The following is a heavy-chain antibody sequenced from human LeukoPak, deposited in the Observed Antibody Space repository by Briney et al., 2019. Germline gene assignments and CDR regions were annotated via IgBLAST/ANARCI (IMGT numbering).Heavy chain of an antibody. CDR2: ISSSGSTI. CDR1: GFTFSSYW. CDR3: AKDRQLLWFGELFGAFDI. Sequence: PGGSLRLSCAASGFTFSSYWMSWVRQAPGKGLEWVSYISSSGSTIYYADSVKGRFTISRDNAKNSLYLQMNSLRAEDTAVYYCAKDRQLLWFGELFGAFDIWGQGTMVTVSS. V-gene: IGHV3-48*04. D-gene: IGHD3-10*01. J-gene: IGHJ3*02.